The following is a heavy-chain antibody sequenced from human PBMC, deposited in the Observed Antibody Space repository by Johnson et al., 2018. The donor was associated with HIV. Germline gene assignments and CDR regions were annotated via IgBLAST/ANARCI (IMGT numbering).Heavy chain of an antibody. CDR2: ISYDGSNK. CDR3: ARVRWVSKWLSYDAFDI. CDR1: GLTFSSYA. D-gene: IGHD3-22*01. J-gene: IGHJ3*02. Sequence: QVQLVESGGGVVQPGRSLRLSCAASGLTFSSYAMHWVRQAPGKGLEWVAVISYDGSNKYYADSVKGRFTISRDNSKNTLYLQMNSLRAEDTAVYYCARVRWVSKWLSYDAFDIWGQGTMVTVSS. V-gene: IGHV3-30-3*01.